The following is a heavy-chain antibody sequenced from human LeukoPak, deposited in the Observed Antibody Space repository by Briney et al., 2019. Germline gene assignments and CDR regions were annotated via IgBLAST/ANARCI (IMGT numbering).Heavy chain of an antibody. CDR1: GGTFSSYA. J-gene: IGHJ4*02. Sequence: ASVKVSCKASGGTFSSYAISWVRQAPGQGLEWMGGIIPIFGTANYAQKFQGRVTITADESTSTAYMELSSLRSEDTAVYYCARGTMVRGVITEFDYWGQGTLVTVSS. CDR2: IIPIFGTA. CDR3: ARGTMVRGVITEFDY. D-gene: IGHD3-10*01. V-gene: IGHV1-69*13.